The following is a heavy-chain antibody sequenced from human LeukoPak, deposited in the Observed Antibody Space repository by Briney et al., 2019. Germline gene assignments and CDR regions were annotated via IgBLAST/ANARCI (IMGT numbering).Heavy chain of an antibody. CDR1: GFTFSSYA. J-gene: IGHJ4*02. CDR2: ISASGGST. D-gene: IGHD3-10*01. CDR3: AKELKPNYYGSGSYPLDY. Sequence: PGGSLRLSCAASGFTFSSYAMTWVRQAPGKGLEWVSSISASGGSTYYGDSMKGRFTISRDNSKNTLYLQMNSLRAEDTAVYYCAKELKPNYYGSGSYPLDYWGQGTLVTVSS. V-gene: IGHV3-23*01.